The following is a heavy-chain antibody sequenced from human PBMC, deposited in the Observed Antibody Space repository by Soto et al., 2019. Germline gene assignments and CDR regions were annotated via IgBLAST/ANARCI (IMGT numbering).Heavy chain of an antibody. V-gene: IGHV1-46*03. CDR2: INASGGST. CDR1: RYTFTSCG. CDR3: ARDNHDCTNGVCYTSYTWFDP. Sequence: GASVKVSCKASRYTFTSCGSSWVRQAPGQGLEWVGIINASGGSTSYAQKFQGRVTMTRDTSTSTVYMELSSLRSEDTAVYYCARDNHDCTNGVCYTSYTWFDPRGQGTLVTVSS. D-gene: IGHD2-8*01. J-gene: IGHJ5*02.